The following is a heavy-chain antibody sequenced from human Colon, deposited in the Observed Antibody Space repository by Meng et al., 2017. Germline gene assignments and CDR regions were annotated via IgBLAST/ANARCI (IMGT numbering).Heavy chain of an antibody. CDR2: IYQSGST. V-gene: IGHV4-4*02. Sequence: QETGQGLVRPSGPLSLTCTVSGGSISSNNWWSWVRQSPGRGLEWIGEIYQSGSTNYSPSLKSRVTISLDKSKNQFSLKVSYMTAADTAVYFCARVPTTVDPFESWGQGTLVTSPQ. CDR3: ARVPTTVDPFES. J-gene: IGHJ4*02. CDR1: GGSISSNNW. D-gene: IGHD4-23*01.